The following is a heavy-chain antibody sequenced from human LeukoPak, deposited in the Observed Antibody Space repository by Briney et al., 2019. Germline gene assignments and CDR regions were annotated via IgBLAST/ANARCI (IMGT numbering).Heavy chain of an antibody. D-gene: IGHD1-26*01. V-gene: IGHV3-9*01. CDR3: AKDFFPEPDGPFYYYYYYGMDV. J-gene: IGHJ6*02. Sequence: GRSLRLSCAASGFTFDVYAMHWVRQAPGKGLEWVSGISWNSGSIGYADSVKGRFTISRDNAKNSLYLQMNSLRAEDTALYYCAKDFFPEPDGPFYYYYYYGMDVWGQGTTVTVSS. CDR1: GFTFDVYA. CDR2: ISWNSGSI.